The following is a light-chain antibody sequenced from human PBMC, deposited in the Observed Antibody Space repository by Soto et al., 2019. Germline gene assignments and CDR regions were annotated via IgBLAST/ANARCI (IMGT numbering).Light chain of an antibody. CDR2: DAS. CDR1: QSVSNS. J-gene: IGKJ4*01. V-gene: IGKV3-11*01. CDR3: QQRYGWPLT. Sequence: EIVLTQSPATLSLSPGERATLSCRASQSVSNSLAWYQQKPGQAPRLLIYDASNRATGIPARFSGSGSGADFTLTISSLEPEDFAVYYCQQRYGWPLTFGGGTRVEIK.